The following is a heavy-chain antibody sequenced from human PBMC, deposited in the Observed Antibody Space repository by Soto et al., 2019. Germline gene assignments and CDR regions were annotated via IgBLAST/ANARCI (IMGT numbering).Heavy chain of an antibody. D-gene: IGHD3-16*01. CDR2: IWYDGSNK. Sequence: GGSLRLSCAASGFTFSSYGMHWVRQAPGKGLEWVAVIWYDGSNKYYADSVKGRFTISRDNSKNTLYLQMNSLRAEDTAVYYCAREGQFGHYYYMDVWGKGTTVTVSS. CDR1: GFTFSSYG. V-gene: IGHV3-33*01. CDR3: AREGQFGHYYYMDV. J-gene: IGHJ6*03.